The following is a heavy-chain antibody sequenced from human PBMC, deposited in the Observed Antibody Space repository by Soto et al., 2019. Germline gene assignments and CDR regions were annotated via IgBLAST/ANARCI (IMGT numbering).Heavy chain of an antibody. CDR3: SHIVVAGVGYYFDY. CDR2: IYWDDDK. J-gene: IGHJ4*02. CDR1: GFSLSSTRMA. Sequence: QITLKESGPTLVKPTQTLTLTCTFSGFSLSSTRMAVGWIRQPPGKALEWLALIYWDDDKRYSPFLKSRLTITKDTSKNPLVLTMSNMDPVDTARYYCSHIVVAGVGYYFDYWGQGTLVTVSS. V-gene: IGHV2-5*02. D-gene: IGHD6-19*01.